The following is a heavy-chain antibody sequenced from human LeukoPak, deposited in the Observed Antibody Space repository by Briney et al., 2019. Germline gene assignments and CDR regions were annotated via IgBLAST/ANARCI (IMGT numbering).Heavy chain of an antibody. CDR3: AREDSRSSSDPPHDY. J-gene: IGHJ4*02. Sequence: GGSLRLSCVASGFTFYSYWMHWVRQAPGKGLEWVADIKDDGSGEYYVDSVKGRFTIFRDNAKKSLYLQMNSLRAEDTAVYYCAREDSRSSSDPPHDYWGQGTLVTVSS. CDR2: IKDDGSGE. CDR1: GFTFYSYW. D-gene: IGHD6-13*01. V-gene: IGHV3-7*01.